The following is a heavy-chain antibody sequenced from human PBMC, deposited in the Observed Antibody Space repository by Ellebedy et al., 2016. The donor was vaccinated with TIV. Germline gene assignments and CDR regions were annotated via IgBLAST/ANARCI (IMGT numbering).Heavy chain of an antibody. D-gene: IGHD3-22*01. V-gene: IGHV4-34*01. Sequence: SETLSLXXAVYGGSRSGYFWNWIRQPPGKGLEWIGEVNHRGITNYNPSLKSRVTISGVTSKNQFSLKLSSVTAADTAVYYCARDRMYYYDSSGSYSYYGMDVWGQGTTVTVSS. CDR2: VNHRGIT. CDR3: ARDRMYYYDSSGSYSYYGMDV. J-gene: IGHJ6*02. CDR1: GGSRSGYF.